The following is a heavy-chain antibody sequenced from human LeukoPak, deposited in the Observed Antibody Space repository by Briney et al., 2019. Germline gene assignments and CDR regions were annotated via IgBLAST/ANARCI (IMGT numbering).Heavy chain of an antibody. CDR3: ATVPPHGDTDY. V-gene: IGHV4-59*01. Sequence: SETLFLTCTVSGGSISSYYWSWIRQPPGKGLEWIGYISYSGSTTYNPSLESRVTISIDTSKKQFSLKLSSVTAADTAVYYCATVPPHGDTDYWGQGTLVTVSS. CDR2: ISYSGST. CDR1: GGSISSYY. D-gene: IGHD1-14*01. J-gene: IGHJ4*02.